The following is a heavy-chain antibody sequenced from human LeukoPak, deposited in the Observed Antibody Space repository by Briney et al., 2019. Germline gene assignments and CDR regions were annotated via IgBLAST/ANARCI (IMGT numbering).Heavy chain of an antibody. V-gene: IGHV3-23*01. D-gene: IGHD3-22*01. CDR2: ISGSGDRT. Sequence: GWSLRLSCAASGFTFSSYSMSWVRQAPGKGLEWVSGISGSGDRTYYADAVKGRFTISRDNSKNTLYVQVNSLGTEDTAAYYCAKGSYYDSSGSFYFDYWGQGTLVTVSS. CDR3: AKGSYYDSSGSFYFDY. CDR1: GFTFSSYS. J-gene: IGHJ4*02.